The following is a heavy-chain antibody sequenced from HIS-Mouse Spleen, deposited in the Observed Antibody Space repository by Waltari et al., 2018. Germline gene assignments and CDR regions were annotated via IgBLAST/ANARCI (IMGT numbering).Heavy chain of an antibody. CDR3: ARGSVAAAGNPWYFDY. J-gene: IGHJ4*02. V-gene: IGHV3-48*01. D-gene: IGHD6-13*01. CDR1: GFTFSSYS. CDR2: ISSSSSTI. Sequence: EVQLVESGGGLVQPGGSLRLSCAASGFTFSSYSMNWVRQAPGKGLEWVSYISSSSSTIYYADSVKGRFTISRDNAKNSLYLQMNSLRAEDTAVYYCARGSVAAAGNPWYFDYWGQGTLVTVSS.